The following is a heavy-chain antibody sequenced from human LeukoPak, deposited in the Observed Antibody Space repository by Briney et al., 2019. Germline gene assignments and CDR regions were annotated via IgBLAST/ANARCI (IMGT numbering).Heavy chain of an antibody. CDR2: IKQDGSEK. CDR1: GYTFSNHW. Sequence: PGRSLRLSCAASGYTFSNHWMSWVRQAPGKGVEWVANIKQDGSEKNYADSVRGRFTISRDNAKNSLYLQMNSLRAEDTAVYYCARDGYTTSSVFRDWGQGTLVTVSS. J-gene: IGHJ4*02. V-gene: IGHV3-7*01. D-gene: IGHD6-6*01. CDR3: ARDGYTTSSVFRD.